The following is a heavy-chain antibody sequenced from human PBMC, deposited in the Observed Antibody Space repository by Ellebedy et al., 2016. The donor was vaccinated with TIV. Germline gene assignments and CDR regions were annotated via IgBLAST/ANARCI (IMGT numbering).Heavy chain of an antibody. J-gene: IGHJ6*02. Sequence: MPSETLSLTCSVSGGPISTYYWSWIRQPPGKGLECIGYIYYTGSTNYNPSLKSRVTISLDKSKNQFSLKLSSVTAADTAVYYCARSQYSSSQLGMNVWGQGTTVTVSS. V-gene: IGHV4-59*01. CDR2: IYYTGST. D-gene: IGHD5-18*01. CDR1: GGPISTYY. CDR3: ARSQYSSSQLGMNV.